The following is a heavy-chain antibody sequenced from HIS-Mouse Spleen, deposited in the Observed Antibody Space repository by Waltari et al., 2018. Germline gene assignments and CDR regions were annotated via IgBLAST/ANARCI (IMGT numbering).Heavy chain of an antibody. J-gene: IGHJ4*02. D-gene: IGHD6-13*01. CDR2: IRSKANSYGT. CDR3: TRQWPRPAAGTFDY. V-gene: IGHV3-73*01. Sequence: EVQLVESGGGLVQPGGSLKLSCAASGFTFSGSAMHWVRQASGKGLEWVGRIRSKANSYGTAYAASVKGRFTISRDDSKNTAYLQMNSLKTEDTAVYYCTRQWPRPAAGTFDYWGQGTLVTVSS. CDR1: GFTFSGSA.